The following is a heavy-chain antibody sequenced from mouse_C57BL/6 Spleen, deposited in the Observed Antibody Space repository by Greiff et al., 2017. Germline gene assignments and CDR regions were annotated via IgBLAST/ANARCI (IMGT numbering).Heavy chain of an antibody. Sequence: QVHVKQSGAELVRPGTSVKVSCKASGYAFTNYLIEWVKQRPGQGLEWIGVINPGSGGTNYNEKFKGKATLTADKSSSTAYMQLSSLTSEDSAVYFCARPLYDYYYAMDCWGQGTSGTVSS. D-gene: IGHD2-3*01. CDR2: INPGSGGT. CDR3: ARPLYDYYYAMDC. CDR1: GYAFTNYL. V-gene: IGHV1-54*01. J-gene: IGHJ4*01.